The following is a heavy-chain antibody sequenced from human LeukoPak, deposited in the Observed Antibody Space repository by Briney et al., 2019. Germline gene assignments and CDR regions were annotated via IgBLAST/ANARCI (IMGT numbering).Heavy chain of an antibody. D-gene: IGHD3-16*01. V-gene: IGHV3-48*01. CDR3: ARDRAYYYFDF. J-gene: IGHJ4*02. Sequence: PGGSLRLSCAASGFTFTSYSMNWFRQAPGKGLEWVSYISSSSSTIYYADSVKGRFTVSRDNAKNSLYLQTNSLRAEDSAVYYCARDRAYYYFDFWGQGTLVTVPS. CDR1: GFTFTSYS. CDR2: ISSSSSTI.